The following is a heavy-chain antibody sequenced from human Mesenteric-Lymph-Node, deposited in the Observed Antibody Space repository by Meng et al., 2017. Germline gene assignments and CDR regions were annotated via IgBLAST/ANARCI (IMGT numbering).Heavy chain of an antibody. J-gene: IGHJ4*02. CDR3: ARRYCSGGSCFQDH. Sequence: ASVKVSCKASGYTFTGFYMHWVRQAPGQGLEWMGWINPNSGGTNYAQKFQGRVTMTRDTSISTAYMELSRLRSDDTAVYYCARRYCSGGSCFQDHWGQGTLVTVSS. V-gene: IGHV1-2*02. CDR2: INPNSGGT. CDR1: GYTFTGFY. D-gene: IGHD2-15*01.